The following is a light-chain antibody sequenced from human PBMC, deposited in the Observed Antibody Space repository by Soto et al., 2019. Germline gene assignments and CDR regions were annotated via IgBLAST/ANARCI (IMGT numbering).Light chain of an antibody. CDR1: SSDVGGYNY. Sequence: QSALTQPASVSGSPGQSITISCTGTSSDVGGYNYVSWYQQHPGKAPKLMIYDVSNRPSGVSNRFSGSKSGNTASLTISGLQAEDEADYYCSSYTTSGSLVFGGGTQPTVL. CDR2: DVS. J-gene: IGLJ2*01. V-gene: IGLV2-14*01. CDR3: SSYTTSGSLV.